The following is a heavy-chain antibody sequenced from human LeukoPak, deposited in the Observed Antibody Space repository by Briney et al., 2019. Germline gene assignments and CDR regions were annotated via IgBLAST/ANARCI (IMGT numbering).Heavy chain of an antibody. CDR1: GFTFSGYS. CDR3: AKAEPASGYDY. CDR2: ISSSSRTI. Sequence: GGSLRLSCAASGFTFSGYSMNWVRQAPGKGLEWVSYISSSSRTIYYADSVKGRFTISRDNAKNSVYLQMNSLRAEDTAVYYCAKAEPASGYDYWGQGTLVTVSS. V-gene: IGHV3-48*01. J-gene: IGHJ4*02. D-gene: IGHD1-14*01.